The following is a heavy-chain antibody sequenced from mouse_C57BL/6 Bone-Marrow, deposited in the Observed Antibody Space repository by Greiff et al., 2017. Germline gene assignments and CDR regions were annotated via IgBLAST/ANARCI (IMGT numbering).Heavy chain of an antibody. J-gene: IGHJ2*01. V-gene: IGHV5-6*01. CDR2: ISSGGSYT. Sequence: EVKLVESGGDLVKPGGSLKLSCAASGFTFSSYGMSWVRQTPDKRLEWVATISSGGSYTSYPDSVKGRFTISRDNAKNTLYLQMSSLNSEDTAMYYCARHYYGSRYYFDYWGQGTTLTVSS. CDR1: GFTFSSYG. D-gene: IGHD1-1*01. CDR3: ARHYYGSRYYFDY.